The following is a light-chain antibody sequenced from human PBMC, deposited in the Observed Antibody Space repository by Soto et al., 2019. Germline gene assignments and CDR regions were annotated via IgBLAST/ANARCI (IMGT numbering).Light chain of an antibody. J-gene: IGLJ7*01. V-gene: IGLV2-14*02. CDR2: EGS. CDR3: AGWDDSLSGFAV. Sequence: QSVLTQPASVSGSPGQSITISCTGTSSDVGSYNLVSWYQQHPGKAPKLMIYEGSKRPSGVPDRFSGSKSGTSASLAISGLRSEDEAYYYCAGWDDSLSGFAVFGGGTQLTVL. CDR1: SSDVGSYNL.